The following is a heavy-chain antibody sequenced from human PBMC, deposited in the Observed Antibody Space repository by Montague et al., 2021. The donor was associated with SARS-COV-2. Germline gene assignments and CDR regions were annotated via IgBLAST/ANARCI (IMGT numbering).Heavy chain of an antibody. D-gene: IGHD3-3*01. J-gene: IGHJ4*02. CDR1: GASISSRGYY. V-gene: IGHV4-39*01. CDR2: KYYSGST. CDR3: ATLTSSITIFGVVQGYYFDD. Sequence: SETLSLTCTVSGASISSRGYYWGWIRQPPGKGLEWIGFKYYSGSTYYNPTLKSRVTISVDTSKNQFSLKLSSVTAAGTAVYYCATLTSSITIFGVVQGYYFDDWGQGALVTVSS.